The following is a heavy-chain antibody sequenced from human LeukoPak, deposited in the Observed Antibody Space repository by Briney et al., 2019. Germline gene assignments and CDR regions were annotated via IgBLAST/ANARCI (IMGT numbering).Heavy chain of an antibody. V-gene: IGHV4-39*07. J-gene: IGHJ2*01. CDR1: GGSISTSSFY. D-gene: IGHD3-3*01. CDR3: ARGRYDSAHRAVYWYFDL. Sequence: KPSETLSLTCTVSGGSISTSSFYWGWIRQPPGKGLEWIGIIYYIGNTYYNPSLKSRVTMSIDTSKNQFSLKLSSVTAADTSVYYCARGRYDSAHRAVYWYFDLWGRGTLVSVSS. CDR2: IYYIGNT.